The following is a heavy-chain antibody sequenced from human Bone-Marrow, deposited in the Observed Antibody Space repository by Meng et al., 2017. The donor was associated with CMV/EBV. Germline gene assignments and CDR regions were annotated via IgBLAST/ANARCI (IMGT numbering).Heavy chain of an antibody. V-gene: IGHV4-39*07. CDR3: ARDFWYSSSWYPGGWFDP. Sequence: HRQVQGPGPGLVKPSETLSLTCTVSGGSISSSSYYWGWIRQPPGKGLEWIGSIYYSGSTYYNPSLKSRVTISVDTSKNQFSLKLSSVTAADTAVYYCARDFWYSSSWYPGGWFDPWGQGTLVTVSS. CDR1: GGSISSSSYY. J-gene: IGHJ5*02. CDR2: IYYSGST. D-gene: IGHD6-13*01.